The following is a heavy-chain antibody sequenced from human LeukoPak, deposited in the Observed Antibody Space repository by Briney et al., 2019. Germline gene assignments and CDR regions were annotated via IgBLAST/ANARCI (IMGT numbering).Heavy chain of an antibody. J-gene: IGHJ4*02. CDR3: ARERNDYGDLELDY. V-gene: IGHV3-23*01. Sequence: GGSLRLSCAASGFTLSSYAMSWVRQGPGKGLEWVSAISVSGNTYHADSVKGRFTISRDNSKNTLYLQMNSLRAEDTAVYYCARERNDYGDLELDYWGQGTLVTVSS. CDR2: ISVSGNT. D-gene: IGHD4-17*01. CDR1: GFTLSSYA.